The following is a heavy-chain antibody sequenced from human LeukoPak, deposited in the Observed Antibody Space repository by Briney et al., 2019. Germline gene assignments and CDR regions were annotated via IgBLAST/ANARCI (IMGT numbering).Heavy chain of an antibody. V-gene: IGHV1-2*02. D-gene: IGHD3-10*01. CDR3: ARVGCYGSGSYLSY. CDR1: GYTFTAYY. Sequence: AASVKVSCKASGYTFTAYYIHWVRQAPGQGLEWMGWINPNSGGTIYEQKFQGRVILTRDTSISTAYMELNGLRSDDTAVYYCARVGCYGSGSYLSYWGQGSLVTVSS. J-gene: IGHJ4*02. CDR2: INPNSGGT.